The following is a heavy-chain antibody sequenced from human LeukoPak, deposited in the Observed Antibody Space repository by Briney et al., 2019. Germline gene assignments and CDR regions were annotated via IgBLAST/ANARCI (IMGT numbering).Heavy chain of an antibody. Sequence: GGSLRLSCAASGFTFDDYAMHWVRQAPGKGLEWVSGISWNSGSIGYADSVKGRFTISRDNAKNSLYLQMNSLRAEDTALYYCAKDIGGPNDYWGQGTLVTDSS. CDR2: ISWNSGSI. CDR3: AKDIGGPNDY. CDR1: GFTFDDYA. J-gene: IGHJ4*02. V-gene: IGHV3-9*01.